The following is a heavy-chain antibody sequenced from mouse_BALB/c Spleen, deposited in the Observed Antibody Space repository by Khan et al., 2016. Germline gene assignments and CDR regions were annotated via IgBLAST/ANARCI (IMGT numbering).Heavy chain of an antibody. CDR1: GYSFTGYY. V-gene: IGHV1S34*01. J-gene: IGHJ2*01. CDR2: ISWYNGAT. Sequence: LVKTGASVKISCKASGYSFTGYYMHWVRQSHGKSLEWIGYISWYNGATKYNQKFKDKATFTVDTSSNTAYMQFNSLTSEDSAVYYCARPHFGFDEGYYFDYWGQGTTLTVSS. CDR3: ARPHFGFDEGYYFDY.